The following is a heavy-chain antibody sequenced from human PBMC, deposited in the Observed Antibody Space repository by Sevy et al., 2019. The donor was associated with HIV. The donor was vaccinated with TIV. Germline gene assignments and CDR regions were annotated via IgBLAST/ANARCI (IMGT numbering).Heavy chain of an antibody. V-gene: IGHV3-66*01. J-gene: IGHJ6*02. Sequence: GGSLRLSCAASGLSVSDNYMNWVRQAPGKGLELVSVIYSDGRTYYPDSVKGRFSISRDNSKNTLYLHMKSLRPEDTAVYYCARDRYSDASGYYYYYYGMDVWGLGTTVTVSS. CDR1: GLSVSDNY. CDR3: ARDRYSDASGYYYYYYGMDV. CDR2: IYSDGRT. D-gene: IGHD3-22*01.